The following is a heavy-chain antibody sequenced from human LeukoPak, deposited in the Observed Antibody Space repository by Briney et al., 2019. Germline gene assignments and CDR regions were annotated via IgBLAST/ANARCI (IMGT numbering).Heavy chain of an antibody. CDR3: ARWYCVSNTCYHMDV. J-gene: IGHJ6*03. CDR1: GGSVNSYH. V-gene: IGHV4-59*02. Sequence: SETLSLTCTVSGGSVNSYHWSWIRHPPGGGLEWIGYIYYTGSTKYNPSLKSRVTMSVDTSKNQLSLKVSSVTAADTAVYYCARWYCVSNTCYHMDVWGKGTTVTVSS. D-gene: IGHD2-2*01. CDR2: IYYTGST.